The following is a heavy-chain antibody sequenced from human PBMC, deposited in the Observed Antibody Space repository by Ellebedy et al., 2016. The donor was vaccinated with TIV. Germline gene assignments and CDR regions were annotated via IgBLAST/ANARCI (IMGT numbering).Heavy chain of an antibody. CDR3: ARGLYGDYADWFDP. Sequence: SGPTLVXPTPTLTLTCTFSGFSFTTSGVGVAWIRQPPGKALEWLAITYWNDDKRYSPSLRTRLTITKDTSKNQVVLTMTNMDPVDTATYYCARGLYGDYADWFDPWGQGTLVTVSS. CDR1: GFSFTTSGVG. D-gene: IGHD4-17*01. V-gene: IGHV2-5*01. J-gene: IGHJ5*02. CDR2: TYWNDDK.